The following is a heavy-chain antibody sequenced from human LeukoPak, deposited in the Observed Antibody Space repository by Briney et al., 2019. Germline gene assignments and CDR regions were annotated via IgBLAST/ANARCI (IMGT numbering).Heavy chain of an antibody. Sequence: ASVKVSCKASGYTFTSYDINWVRQATGQGLEWMGWMNPNSGNTGYAQKSQGRVTITRNTSISTAYMELSSLRPEDTAVYYCARGSEPIVVVPAANWFDPWGQGTLVTVSS. D-gene: IGHD2-2*01. CDR1: GYTFTSYD. CDR3: ARGSEPIVVVPAANWFDP. V-gene: IGHV1-8*03. J-gene: IGHJ5*02. CDR2: MNPNSGNT.